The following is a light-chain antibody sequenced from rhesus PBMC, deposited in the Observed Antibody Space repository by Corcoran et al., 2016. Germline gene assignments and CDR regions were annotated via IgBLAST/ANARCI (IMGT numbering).Light chain of an antibody. J-gene: IGKJ1*01. CDR1: QGISRY. CDR3: QQGNSKPRT. CDR2: YAN. V-gene: IGKV1-32*04. Sequence: DIQMSQSSSSLSASVGDRVTITCRASQGISRYLNWYQQKPWKAPKLLIYYANSLESGVPSRFSGNGSGTEFTLTVRSLQPEDCATYNCQQGNSKPRTLSQGTKVEVK.